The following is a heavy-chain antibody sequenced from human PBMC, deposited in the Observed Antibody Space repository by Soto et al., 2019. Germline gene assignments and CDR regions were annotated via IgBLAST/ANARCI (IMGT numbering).Heavy chain of an antibody. D-gene: IGHD3-10*02. J-gene: IGHJ5*02. CDR3: ARHPLVRGALNWFDP. Sequence: PSETLSLTCTVSGGSISSTSYYWGWIRQPPGKWLEWIGSIYYSGNTYYNPSLKSRVIISVDTSKYQFSLKLSPVTAADTAVYYCARHPLVRGALNWFDPWGQGTLVT. CDR1: GGSISSTSYY. CDR2: IYYSGNT. V-gene: IGHV4-39*01.